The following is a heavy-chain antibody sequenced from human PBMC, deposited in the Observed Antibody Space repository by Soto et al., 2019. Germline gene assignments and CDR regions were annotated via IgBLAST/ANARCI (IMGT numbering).Heavy chain of an antibody. CDR2: IYPGDSDT. CDR3: ARQKTPGHFYY. Sequence: PXEXLKISCKGSGYXWTTYLVTWVRQMPGKGLELIGIIYPGDSDTTYSPSFQCHDTISVDMSINTAYLKWRSMKASDTAIYYCARQKTPGHFYYWGRGALVPVS. V-gene: IGHV5-51*01. J-gene: IGHJ4*02. CDR1: GYXWTTYL.